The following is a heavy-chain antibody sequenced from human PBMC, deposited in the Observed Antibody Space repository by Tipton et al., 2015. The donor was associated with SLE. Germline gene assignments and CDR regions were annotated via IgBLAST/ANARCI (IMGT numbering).Heavy chain of an antibody. Sequence: SLRLSCEASGFTFSNYAMTWVRQAPGKGLEWVSSVRGSGTTTYYADSVKGRFTLSRDNSKNTVYLQMNSLRVDDTADYYCARDVPDFWSSYCDYWGQGTPVTVSS. J-gene: IGHJ4*02. V-gene: IGHV3-23*01. D-gene: IGHD3-3*01. CDR1: GFTFSNYA. CDR3: ARDVPDFWSSYCDY. CDR2: VRGSGTTT.